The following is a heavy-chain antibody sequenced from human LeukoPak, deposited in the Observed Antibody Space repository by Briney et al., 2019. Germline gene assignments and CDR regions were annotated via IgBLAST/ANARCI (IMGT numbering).Heavy chain of an antibody. D-gene: IGHD3-16*01. V-gene: IGHV3-30-3*01. CDR1: GFTFSSYA. CDR2: ISYNGSDK. Sequence: GGSLRLSCAASGFTFSSYAMFWVRLAPGKGLEWVAVISYNGSDKYNADSVKGRFTISRDNSKNTLYLQMNSLRAEDTAVYYCARDLGSDFDYWGQGTLVTVSS. J-gene: IGHJ4*02. CDR3: ARDLGSDFDY.